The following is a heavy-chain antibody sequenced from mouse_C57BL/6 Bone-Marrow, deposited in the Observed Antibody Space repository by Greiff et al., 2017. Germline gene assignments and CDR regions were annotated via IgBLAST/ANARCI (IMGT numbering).Heavy chain of an antibody. CDR3: ARGTTVVATDY. CDR2: IYPGSGST. J-gene: IGHJ2*01. D-gene: IGHD1-1*01. Sequence: QVQLQQSGAELVKPGASVKMSCKASGYTFTSYWITWVKQRPGQGLEWIGDIYPGSGSTNYNEKFKSKATLTVDTSSSTAYMQLSSLTSEDSAVYYCARGTTVVATDYWGRGTTLTVSS. V-gene: IGHV1-55*01. CDR1: GYTFTSYW.